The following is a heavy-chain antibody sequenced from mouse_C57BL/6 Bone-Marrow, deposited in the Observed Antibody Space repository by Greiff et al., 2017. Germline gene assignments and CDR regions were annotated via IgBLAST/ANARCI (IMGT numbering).Heavy chain of an antibody. CDR2: IYPRSGNT. V-gene: IGHV1-81*01. J-gene: IGHJ2*01. CDR3: ARSKMGTYYWDY. Sequence: VMLVESGAELARPGASVKLSCKASGYTFTSYGISWVKQRTGQGLEWIGEIYPRSGNTYYNEKFKGKATLTADKSSSTAYMELRSLTSEDSAVYFCARSKMGTYYWDYWGQGTTLTVSS. CDR1: GYTFTSYG. D-gene: IGHD2-3*01.